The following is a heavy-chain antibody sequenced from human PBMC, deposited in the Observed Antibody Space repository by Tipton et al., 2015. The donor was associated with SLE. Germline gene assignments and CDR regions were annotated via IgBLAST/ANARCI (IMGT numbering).Heavy chain of an antibody. J-gene: IGHJ4*02. CDR1: GGSIGSSY. CDR3: ARGLSQDN. Sequence: GLVKPSETLSLTCTVSGGSIGSSYWCWIRQSPGKGLEWIGYINYSGSTNYNPSLKSRVTISVDTSKNQFSLMLTSVTAADTAVYYCARGLSQDNWGQGTLVSVSS. CDR2: INYSGST. V-gene: IGHV4-59*01.